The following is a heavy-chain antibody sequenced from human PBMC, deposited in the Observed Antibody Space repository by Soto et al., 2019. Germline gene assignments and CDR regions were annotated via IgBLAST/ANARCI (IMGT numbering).Heavy chain of an antibody. Sequence: QVPLVQSGAEVKKPGSSVTVSCKASGGTFSSYAIHWVRQAPGQGLEWMGGIIPMYGPAKYAQRFQGRVTITADEYTTTVYMELTSLTSQDTAVYYCARVASMVRGVIDNWFDTWGHGTLVTVSS. CDR2: IIPMYGPA. D-gene: IGHD3-10*01. CDR1: GGTFSSYA. CDR3: ARVASMVRGVIDNWFDT. V-gene: IGHV1-69*01. J-gene: IGHJ5*01.